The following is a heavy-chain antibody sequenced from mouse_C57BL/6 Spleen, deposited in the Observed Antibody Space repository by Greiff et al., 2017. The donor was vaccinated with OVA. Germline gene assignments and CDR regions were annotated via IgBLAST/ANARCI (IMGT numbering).Heavy chain of an antibody. CDR3: ASGGYFDY. V-gene: IGHV1-82*01. CDR1: GYAFSSSW. Sequence: VQLQQSGPELVKPGASVKISCKASGYAFSSSWMNWVKQRPGKGLEWIGRIYPGDGDTNYNGKFKGNATLTADKSSSTAYMQLSSLTSEDSAVYFCASGGYFDYWGQGTTLTVSS. J-gene: IGHJ2*01. CDR2: IYPGDGDT.